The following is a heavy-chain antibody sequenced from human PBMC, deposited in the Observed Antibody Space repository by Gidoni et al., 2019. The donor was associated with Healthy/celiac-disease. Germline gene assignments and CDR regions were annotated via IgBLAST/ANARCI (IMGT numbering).Heavy chain of an antibody. CDR1: GYSISRGYY. V-gene: IGHV4-38-2*02. Sequence: QVQLQESGPGLVKPSETLSLTCTASGYSISRGYYWGWFRQPPGKGLEWIGSIYNSGSTSYHPSLKIRVTISVDTSKNQFSLKLSSGTAADTAVYYCAREGADIVVVPAATDYYYYGMDVWGQGTTVTVSS. CDR2: IYNSGST. J-gene: IGHJ6*02. D-gene: IGHD2-2*01. CDR3: AREGADIVVVPAATDYYYYGMDV.